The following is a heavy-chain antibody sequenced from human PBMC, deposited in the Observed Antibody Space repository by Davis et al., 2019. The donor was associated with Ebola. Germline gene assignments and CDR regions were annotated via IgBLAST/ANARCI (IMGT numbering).Heavy chain of an antibody. CDR3: AHLGPQRYCSGGGCHGYLDY. J-gene: IGHJ4*02. D-gene: IGHD2-15*01. CDR2: IILMFGTS. Sequence: SVKVSCKASGGTFSSYGFSWVRQAPGQGLEWMGGIILMFGTSDYAQKFQGRVTITADESTRTAYMELNGLRSEDTAVYYCAHLGPQRYCSGGGCHGYLDYWGQGTLVTVSS. CDR1: GGTFSSYG. V-gene: IGHV1-69*13.